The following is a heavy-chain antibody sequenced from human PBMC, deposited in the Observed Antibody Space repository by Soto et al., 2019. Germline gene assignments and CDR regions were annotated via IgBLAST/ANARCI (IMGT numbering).Heavy chain of an antibody. CDR1: GFTFDNYA. CDR3: AKGLYSYGSSGYRVFDY. V-gene: IGHV3-23*01. CDR2: ISVSGGTT. J-gene: IGHJ4*02. Sequence: PGGSLRLSCAASGFTFDNYALTWVRQAPGKGLEWVSTISVSGGTTHYADSVKGRFTISRDNSKKTLSLQMHGLRADDTAVYYCAKGLYSYGSSGYRVFDYWGQGALVTVSS. D-gene: IGHD3-22*01.